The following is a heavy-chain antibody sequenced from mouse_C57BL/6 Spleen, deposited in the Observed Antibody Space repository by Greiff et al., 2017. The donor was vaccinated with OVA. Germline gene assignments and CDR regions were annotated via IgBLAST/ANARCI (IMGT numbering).Heavy chain of an antibody. CDR2: ISSGSSTI. Sequence: EVKLVESGGGLVKPGGSLKLSCAASGFTFSDYGMHWVRQAPEKGLEWVAYISSGSSTIYSADTVTGRFTISRDNAKNTLFLQMTSLRSDDTAMYYCATPDGYAMDDWGQGTSVTVAS. J-gene: IGHJ4*01. D-gene: IGHD2-3*01. CDR3: ATPDGYAMDD. V-gene: IGHV5-17*01. CDR1: GFTFSDYG.